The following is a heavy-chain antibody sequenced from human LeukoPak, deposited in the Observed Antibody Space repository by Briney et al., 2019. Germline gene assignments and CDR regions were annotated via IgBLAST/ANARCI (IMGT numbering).Heavy chain of an antibody. CDR1: GGSFSGYY. CDR3: ARPSYYYDSSGSKLNVYYFDY. J-gene: IGHJ4*02. CDR2: INHSGST. Sequence: PSETLSLTCAVYGGSFSGYYWSWIRQPPGKGLEWIGEINHSGSTNYNPSLKSRVTISVDTSKNQFSLKLSSVTAADTAVYYCARPSYYYDSSGSKLNVYYFDYWGQGTLVTVSS. V-gene: IGHV4-34*01. D-gene: IGHD3-22*01.